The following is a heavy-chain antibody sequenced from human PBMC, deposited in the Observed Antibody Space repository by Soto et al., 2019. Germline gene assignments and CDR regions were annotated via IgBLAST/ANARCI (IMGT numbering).Heavy chain of an antibody. CDR3: ARDLEYCSGGSCDDYYYYGMDV. Sequence: GGSLRLSCAASGFTFSSYGMHWVRQAPGKGLEWVAVIWYDGSNKYYADSVKGRFTISRDNSKNTLYLQMNSLRAEDTAVYYCARDLEYCSGGSCDDYYYYGMDVWGQGTTVTVSS. V-gene: IGHV3-33*01. CDR2: IWYDGSNK. J-gene: IGHJ6*02. CDR1: GFTFSSYG. D-gene: IGHD2-15*01.